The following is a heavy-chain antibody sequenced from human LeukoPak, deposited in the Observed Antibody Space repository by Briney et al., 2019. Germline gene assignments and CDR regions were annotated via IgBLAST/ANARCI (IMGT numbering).Heavy chain of an antibody. J-gene: IGHJ6*03. CDR1: GFTFSSYA. CDR3: ARGPELWHGGYYYMDV. V-gene: IGHV3-64*01. Sequence: PGGSLRLSCAASGFTFSSYAMHWVRQAPGKGLEYVSAISSNGGSTYYANSVKGRFTISRDNSKNTLYLQMGSLRAEDMAVYYCARGPELWHGGYYYMDVWGKGTTVTVSS. CDR2: ISSNGGST. D-gene: IGHD5-18*01.